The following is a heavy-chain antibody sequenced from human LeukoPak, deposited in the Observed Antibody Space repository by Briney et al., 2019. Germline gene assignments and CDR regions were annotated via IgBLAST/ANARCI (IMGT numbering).Heavy chain of an antibody. Sequence: SETLSLTCAVYGGSFRGYYWSWIRQPPGKGLEWIGEINHSGSTNYNPSLKSRVTISVDTSKNQFSLKLSSVTSADTAVYYCARTYLLRYFDWLPGLFAFDIWGQGTMVTVSS. V-gene: IGHV4-34*01. CDR3: ARTYLLRYFDWLPGLFAFDI. CDR2: INHSGST. D-gene: IGHD3-9*01. J-gene: IGHJ3*02. CDR1: GGSFRGYY.